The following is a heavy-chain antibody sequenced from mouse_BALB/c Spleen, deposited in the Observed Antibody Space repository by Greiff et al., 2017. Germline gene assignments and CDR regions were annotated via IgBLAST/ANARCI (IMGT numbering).Heavy chain of an antibody. CDR3: ARGLYDGYYY. J-gene: IGHJ2*01. V-gene: IGHV1-7*01. D-gene: IGHD2-3*01. CDR1: GYTFTSYW. Sequence: VQLQESGAELAKPGASVKMSCKASGYTFTSYWMHWVKQRPGQGLEWIGYINPSTGYTEYNQKFKDKATLTADKSSSTAYMQLSSLTSEDSAVYYCARGLYDGYYYWGQGTTLTVSS. CDR2: INPSTGYT.